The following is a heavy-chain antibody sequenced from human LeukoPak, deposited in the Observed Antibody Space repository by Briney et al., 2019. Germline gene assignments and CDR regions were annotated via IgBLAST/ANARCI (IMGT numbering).Heavy chain of an antibody. CDR1: GFILRRHW. D-gene: IGHD3-16*01. CDR2: INQDGSEI. J-gene: IGHJ6*02. Sequence: GGSLRLSCVDSGFILRRHWMYWVRQAPGKGLEWVANINQDGSEIYYVDSVKGRFTISRDNAKNSLFLEMKRLRAEDTGVYYCAQGDAIDVWGHGATVTVS. V-gene: IGHV3-7*01. CDR3: AQGDAIDV.